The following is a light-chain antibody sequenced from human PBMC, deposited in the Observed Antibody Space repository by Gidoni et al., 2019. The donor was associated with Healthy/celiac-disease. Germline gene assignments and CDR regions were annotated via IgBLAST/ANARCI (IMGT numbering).Light chain of an antibody. J-gene: IGLJ2*01. V-gene: IGLV3-1*01. Sequence: SYELTQPPSVSVSPGQTASITRSGDKLGDKYACWYQQKPSQPPVLVNYQDSKRPSAIPERFSGANSGNTATLTISGTQAMDEDDYYCQAWDSSTGVFGGGTKLTVL. CDR3: QAWDSSTGV. CDR2: QDS. CDR1: KLGDKY.